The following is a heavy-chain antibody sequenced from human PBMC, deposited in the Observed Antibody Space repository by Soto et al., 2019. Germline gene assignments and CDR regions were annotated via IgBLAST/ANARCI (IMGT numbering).Heavy chain of an antibody. V-gene: IGHV3-7*03. D-gene: IGHD6-6*01. CDR2: IKQDGSEK. J-gene: IGHJ3*02. CDR3: ARDPIAARRAFDI. Sequence: GGSLRLSCAASGFTFSSYWMSWVRQAPGEGLEWVANIKQDGSEKYYVDSVKGRFTISRDNAKNSLYLQMNSLRAEDTAVYYCARDPIAARRAFDIWGQGTMVTVSS. CDR1: GFTFSSYW.